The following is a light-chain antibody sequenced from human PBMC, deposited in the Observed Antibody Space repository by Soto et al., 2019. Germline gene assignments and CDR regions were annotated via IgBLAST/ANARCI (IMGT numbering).Light chain of an antibody. J-gene: IGKJ5*01. CDR1: QGIGTY. CDR2: GAS. Sequence: IRMTQSPSSLSASTGDRVTFTCRASQGIGTYLGWYQQKPGKAPNLLIYGASSLQTGVPSRFSASGSGTDFTLTITSLQPEDFATYYCQQTNSFPFTFGQGTRLEIK. CDR3: QQTNSFPFT. V-gene: IGKV1-12*01.